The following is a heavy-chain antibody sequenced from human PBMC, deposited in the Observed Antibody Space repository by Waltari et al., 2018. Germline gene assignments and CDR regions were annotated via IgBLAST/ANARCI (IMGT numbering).Heavy chain of an antibody. Sequence: QVQLVQSGAEVKKPGASVKVSCKASGYTFTGSYMHWVRQAPGQGLEWMGWINPNSGGTNYAQKFQGRVTMTRDTSISTAYMELSRLRSDDTAVYYCARVVGSGWYGGGRPLDYWGQGTLVTVSS. J-gene: IGHJ4*02. CDR1: GYTFTGSY. CDR3: ARVVGSGWYGGGRPLDY. CDR2: INPNSGGT. V-gene: IGHV1-2*02. D-gene: IGHD6-19*01.